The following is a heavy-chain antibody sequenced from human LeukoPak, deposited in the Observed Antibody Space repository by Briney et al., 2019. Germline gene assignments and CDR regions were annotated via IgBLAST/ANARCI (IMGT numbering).Heavy chain of an antibody. J-gene: IGHJ5*02. CDR2: INPSGDTT. CDR1: GYTFSISY. Sequence: ASVKVSCKASGYTFSISYIHWVRQAPGQGLEWMGIINPSGDTTNYAQKFQGRVTMTRDTSTSTVYMEVSSLRSEDTAVYYCATDQRSLNPWGQGTLVTVSS. CDR3: ATDQRSLNP. V-gene: IGHV1-46*01.